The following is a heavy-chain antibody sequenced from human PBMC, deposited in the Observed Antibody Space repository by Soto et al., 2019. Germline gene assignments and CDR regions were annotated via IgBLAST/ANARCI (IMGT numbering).Heavy chain of an antibody. CDR1: GGSFSGYY. CDR2: INHSGST. CDR3: ARDKITGLFDY. D-gene: IGHD2-8*02. Sequence: QVQLQQWGAGLLKPSETLSLTCAVYGGSFSGYYWTWIRQPPGTGLEWIGEINHSGSTNYNPSLKSRVPIPVDTTKNQFSLKLTSGTAADTAVYYCARDKITGLFDYWGQGTLVTVSS. J-gene: IGHJ4*02. V-gene: IGHV4-34*01.